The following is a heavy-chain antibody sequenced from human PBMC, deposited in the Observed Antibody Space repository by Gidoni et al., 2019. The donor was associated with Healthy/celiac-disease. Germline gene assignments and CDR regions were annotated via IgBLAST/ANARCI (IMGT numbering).Heavy chain of an antibody. J-gene: IGHJ6*02. V-gene: IGHV3-33*01. Sequence: QVQLVESGGGVVQPGRSLRLSCAASGFTFSSYGMHWVRQAPGKGLEWVAVIWYDGSNKYYADSVKGRFTISRDNSKNTLYLQMNSLRAEDTAVYYCARDPYCSSTSGCLGAGYYYYYGMDVWGQGTTVTVSS. CDR1: GFTFSSYG. D-gene: IGHD2-2*01. CDR2: IWYDGSNK. CDR3: ARDPYCSSTSGCLGAGYYYYYGMDV.